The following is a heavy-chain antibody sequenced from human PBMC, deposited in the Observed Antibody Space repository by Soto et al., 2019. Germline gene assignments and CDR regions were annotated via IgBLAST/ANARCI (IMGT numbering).Heavy chain of an antibody. J-gene: IGHJ4*02. CDR1: GYTFTTYY. D-gene: IGHD6-13*01. CDR3: ARDGRGQQRPNNFDY. CDR2: INPSGGGT. Sequence: QVQLMQSGAEVKKPGASVKVSCKASGYTFTTYYMHWVRQAPGQGLEWMGIINPSGGGTNYARKYQDRLTMTRDTSTSTVCTRLRSLLSEDTAVYYGARDGRGQQRPNNFDYWGQGTLITVSS. V-gene: IGHV1-46*03.